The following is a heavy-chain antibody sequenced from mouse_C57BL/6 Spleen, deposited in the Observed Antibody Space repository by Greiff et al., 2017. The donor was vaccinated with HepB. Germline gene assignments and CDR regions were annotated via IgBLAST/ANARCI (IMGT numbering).Heavy chain of an antibody. CDR1: GFNIKDYY. V-gene: IGHV14-2*01. J-gene: IGHJ1*03. D-gene: IGHD2-13*01. CDR3: ARSSGGDYDAERYFDV. CDR2: IDPEDGET. Sequence: EVKLMESGAELVKPGASVKLSCTASGFNIKDYYMHWVKQRTEQGLEWIGRIDPEDGETKYAPKFQGKATITADTSSNTAYLQLSSLTSEDTAVYYCARSSGGDYDAERYFDVWGTGTTVTVSS.